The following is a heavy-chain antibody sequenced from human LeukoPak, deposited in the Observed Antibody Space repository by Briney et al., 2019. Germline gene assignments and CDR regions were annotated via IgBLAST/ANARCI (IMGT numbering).Heavy chain of an antibody. Sequence: PGGSLRLSCAASGFTVSSNYMSWVRQAPGKGLEWVSVIYSGGSTYYADSVKGRFTISRDNSKNTLYLQMNSLRAEDTAVYYCAKPLWFGESHYYYYIDVWGKGTTVTVSS. J-gene: IGHJ6*03. D-gene: IGHD3-10*01. V-gene: IGHV3-66*04. CDR3: AKPLWFGESHYYYYIDV. CDR1: GFTVSSNY. CDR2: IYSGGST.